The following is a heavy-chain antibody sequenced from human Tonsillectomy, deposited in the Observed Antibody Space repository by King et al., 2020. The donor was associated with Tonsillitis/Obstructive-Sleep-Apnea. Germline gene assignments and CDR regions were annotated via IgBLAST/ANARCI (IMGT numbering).Heavy chain of an antibody. J-gene: IGHJ4*02. D-gene: IGHD2-15*01. Sequence: VQLVESGGGLVQPGGSLRLSCAASGFTFSSYAMRWVRQPPGKGLEWVSGISGSGGSTYYAASVKGRFTISRDNSKNTLYLQMNSLRAEDTAVYFCAIYCSGGSCYPLVDYWGQGILDTVSS. CDR1: GFTFSSYA. CDR2: ISGSGGST. V-gene: IGHV3-23*04. CDR3: AIYCSGGSCYPLVDY.